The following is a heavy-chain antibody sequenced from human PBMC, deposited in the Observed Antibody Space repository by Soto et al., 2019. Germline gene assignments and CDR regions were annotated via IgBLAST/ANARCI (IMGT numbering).Heavy chain of an antibody. V-gene: IGHV1-69*13. J-gene: IGHJ5*02. Sequence: SLKVSCKASGGTFSSYAISWVRQAPGQGLEWMGGIIPIFGTANYAQKFQGRVTITADESTSTAYMELSSLRSEDTAGYYCARDGYWRGGSGYGAASGGDPWG. D-gene: IGHD2-15*01. CDR2: IIPIFGTA. CDR3: ARDGYWRGGSGYGAASGGDP. CDR1: GGTFSSYA.